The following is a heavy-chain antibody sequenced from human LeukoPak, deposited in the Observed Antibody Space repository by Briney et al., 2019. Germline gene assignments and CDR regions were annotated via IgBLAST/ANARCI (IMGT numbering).Heavy chain of an antibody. CDR3: AGTDDRSRGDY. D-gene: IGHD3-22*01. CDR1: GFTFSNYA. CDR2: IYSGGST. Sequence: PGGSLRLSCAASGFTFSNYAMRWVRQAPGKGLEWVSVIYSGGSTYYADSVKGRFTISRHNSKNTLYLQMNSLRAEDTAVYYCAGTDDRSRGDYWGQGTLVTVSS. J-gene: IGHJ4*02. V-gene: IGHV3-53*04.